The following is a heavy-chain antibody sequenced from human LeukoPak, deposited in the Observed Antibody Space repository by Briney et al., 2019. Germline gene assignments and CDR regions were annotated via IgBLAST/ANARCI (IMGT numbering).Heavy chain of an antibody. Sequence: SVKVSCKASGGTFSSYAISWVRQAPGQGLEWMGRIIPIFGTANYAQKFQGRVTITTDESTSTAYTELSSLRSEDTAVYYCARGGSSGWYTDIWGQGTMVTVSS. J-gene: IGHJ3*02. V-gene: IGHV1-69*05. D-gene: IGHD6-19*01. CDR1: GGTFSSYA. CDR3: ARGGSSGWYTDI. CDR2: IIPIFGTA.